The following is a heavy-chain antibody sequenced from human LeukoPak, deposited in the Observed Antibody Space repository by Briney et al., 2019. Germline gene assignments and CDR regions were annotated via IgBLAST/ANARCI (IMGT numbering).Heavy chain of an antibody. CDR2: MNPNSGNT. CDR3: ARGQFIAVAASDY. CDR1: GFTFTSYD. D-gene: IGHD6-19*01. V-gene: IGHV1-8*01. J-gene: IGHJ4*02. Sequence: GASVKVSCKASGFTFTSYDIIWVRQATGQGLEWMGWMNPNSGNTGYAQKFQGRVTMTRNTSISTAYMELSSLRSEDTAVYYCARGQFIAVAASDYWGQGTLVTVSS.